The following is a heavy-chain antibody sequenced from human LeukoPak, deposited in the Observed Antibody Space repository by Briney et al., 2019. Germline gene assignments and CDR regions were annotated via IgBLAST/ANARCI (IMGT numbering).Heavy chain of an antibody. CDR2: INEGGNEK. CDR1: GFTFRNYW. Sequence: GGSLRLSCAASGFTFRNYWMSWVRQVPGKGLEWVVNINEGGNEKNYVDSVKGRFTISRDNAENSLYLQLNSLRAEDTAVYYCVRGMDVWGQGTTVTVSS. V-gene: IGHV3-7*03. CDR3: VRGMDV. J-gene: IGHJ6*02.